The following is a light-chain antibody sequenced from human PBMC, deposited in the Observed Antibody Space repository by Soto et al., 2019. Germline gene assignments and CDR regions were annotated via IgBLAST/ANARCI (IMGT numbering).Light chain of an antibody. CDR1: SSDVGGYIY. CDR2: EVT. Sequence: QSVLTQPASVSGSPGQSITISCTGTSSDVGGYIYVSWYQQHPGKAPKLMIYEVTNRPSGVSTRFSGSKSGNTASLTISGLQAEDEADYYCCSYAVTFYVFGTGTKVTVL. CDR3: CSYAVTFYV. J-gene: IGLJ1*01. V-gene: IGLV2-14*01.